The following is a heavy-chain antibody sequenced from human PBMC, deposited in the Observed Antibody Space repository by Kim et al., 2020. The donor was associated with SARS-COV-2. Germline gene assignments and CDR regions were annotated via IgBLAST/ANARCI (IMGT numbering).Heavy chain of an antibody. J-gene: IGHJ4*02. CDR2: ISGSGGST. CDR1: GFTFSSYS. CDR3: AKADYFYYGSGSYYY. Sequence: GGSLRLSCAASGFTFSSYSRSWVRQAPGKGLEWVSAISGSGGSTYYADSVKGRFTISRDNSKNTLYLQMNSLRAEDTAVYYCAKADYFYYGSGSYYYWGQGTLVTVSS. D-gene: IGHD3-10*01. V-gene: IGHV3-23*01.